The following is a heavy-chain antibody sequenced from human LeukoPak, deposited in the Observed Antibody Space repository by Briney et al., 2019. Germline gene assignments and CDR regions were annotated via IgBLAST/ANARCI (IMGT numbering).Heavy chain of an antibody. V-gene: IGHV1-18*01. CDR1: GYTFTSYD. Sequence: ASVKVSCKASGYTFTSYDISWVRQAPGQGLEWMGWISAYNGNTNYAQKLQGRVTMTTDTSTSTAYMELRSLRSDDTAVYYCARDQDYDFWSGYGWFDPWGQGTLVTVSS. J-gene: IGHJ5*02. CDR3: ARDQDYDFWSGYGWFDP. CDR2: ISAYNGNT. D-gene: IGHD3-3*01.